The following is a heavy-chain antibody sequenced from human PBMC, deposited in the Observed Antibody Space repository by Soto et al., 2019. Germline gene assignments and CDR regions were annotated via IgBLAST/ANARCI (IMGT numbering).Heavy chain of an antibody. V-gene: IGHV3-23*01. CDR1: GFTFSTYA. Sequence: EVQLLESGGGLVQPGGSLRLSCAASGFTFSTYAMNWVRQAPGKGLEWVSAISGGGGSTYYADSVKGRVTISRDNSKNALDLQMNSLRAEDTAVYYCAKVSLGALTFTDYYYYGLDVWGQVTTVTVAS. D-gene: IGHD1-26*01. CDR2: ISGGGGST. J-gene: IGHJ6*02. CDR3: AKVSLGALTFTDYYYYGLDV.